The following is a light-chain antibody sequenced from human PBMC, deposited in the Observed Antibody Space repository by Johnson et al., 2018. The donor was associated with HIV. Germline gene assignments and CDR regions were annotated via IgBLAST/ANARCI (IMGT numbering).Light chain of an antibody. Sequence: QSVLTQPPSVSAAPGQKVTISYSGSSSNIGNNYVSWFQQLPGTAPKLLIYETYKRPSGIPDRFSGSKSGTSATLGITGLQTGDEADYYCGTWDSSLSTGGVFGTGTKVTVL. J-gene: IGLJ1*01. CDR1: SSNIGNNY. CDR2: ETY. V-gene: IGLV1-51*02. CDR3: GTWDSSLSTGGV.